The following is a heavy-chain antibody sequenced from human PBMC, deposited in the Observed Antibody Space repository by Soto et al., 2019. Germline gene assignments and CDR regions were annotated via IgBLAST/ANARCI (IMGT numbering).Heavy chain of an antibody. CDR3: AKDGAIAAADYFFDY. D-gene: IGHD6-13*01. CDR1: GFTYTTYT. V-gene: IGHV3-30-3*02. Sequence: GGSLRLSCAASGFTYTTYTMHWVRQAPGKGLEWVAVISYDGNNKRYADSVKGRFTISRDNSKNTVYLQMNSLRGEDTAVYYCAKDGAIAAADYFFDYWGRGTLVTVSS. J-gene: IGHJ4*02. CDR2: ISYDGNNK.